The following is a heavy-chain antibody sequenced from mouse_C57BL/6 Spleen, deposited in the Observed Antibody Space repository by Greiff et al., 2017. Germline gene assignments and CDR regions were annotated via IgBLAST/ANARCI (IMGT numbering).Heavy chain of an antibody. J-gene: IGHJ1*03. CDR3: ARQPYYYCSSWYFDV. V-gene: IGHV1-52*01. Sequence: QVQLQQSGAELVRPGSSVKLSCKASGYTFTSYWMHWVKQRPIQGLEWIGNIDPSDSETHYNQKFKDKATLTVDKSSSTAYMQLSSLTSEDSAVYYGARQPYYYCSSWYFDVWGTGTTVTVSS. D-gene: IGHD1-1*01. CDR2: IDPSDSET. CDR1: GYTFTSYW.